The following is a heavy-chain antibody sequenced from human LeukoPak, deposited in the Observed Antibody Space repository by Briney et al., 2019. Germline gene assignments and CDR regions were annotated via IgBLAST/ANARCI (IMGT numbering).Heavy chain of an antibody. CDR2: ISGSGGST. V-gene: IGHV3-23*01. CDR3: ARGPGITMVRGPFDY. J-gene: IGHJ4*02. CDR1: GFTFSSYA. D-gene: IGHD3-10*01. Sequence: GGSLRLSCAASGFTFSSYAMSWVRQAPGKGLEWVSAISGSGGSTYYADSVKGRFTISRDNSKNTLYLQMNSLRAEDTAVYYCARGPGITMVRGPFDYWGQGTLVTVSS.